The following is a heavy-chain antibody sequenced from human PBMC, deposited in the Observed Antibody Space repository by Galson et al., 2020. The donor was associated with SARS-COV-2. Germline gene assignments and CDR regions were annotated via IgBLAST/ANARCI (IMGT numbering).Heavy chain of an antibody. V-gene: IGHV5-10-1*01. CDR1: GYSFTSYW. D-gene: IGHD2-15*01. Sequence: GGSLRLSCKGSGYSFTSYWISWVRQMPGKGLEWMGRIDPSDSYTNYSPSFQGHVTISADKSISTAYLQWSSLKASDTAMYYCASRYCSGGSCYPLDAFDIWGQGTMVTVSS. CDR3: ASRYCSGGSCYPLDAFDI. CDR2: IDPSDSYT. J-gene: IGHJ3*02.